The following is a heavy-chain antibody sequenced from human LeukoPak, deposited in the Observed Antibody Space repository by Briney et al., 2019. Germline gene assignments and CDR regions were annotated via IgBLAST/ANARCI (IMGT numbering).Heavy chain of an antibody. J-gene: IGHJ1*01. CDR1: GFTFNSYP. CDR3: ARDQCSTTSCKYFQH. CDR2: ISTNGDNI. D-gene: IGHD2-2*01. V-gene: IGHV3-64*01. Sequence: GGSLRLSCAASGFTFNSYPMHWVCQAPGKGLEYLSGISTNGDNIYYANSVKGRFTISRDNSKNTLYLQMGSLRAEDMAVYYCARDQCSTTSCKYFQHWGQGTLVTVSS.